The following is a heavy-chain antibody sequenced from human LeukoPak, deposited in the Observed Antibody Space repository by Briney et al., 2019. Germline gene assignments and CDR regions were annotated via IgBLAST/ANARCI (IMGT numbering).Heavy chain of an antibody. J-gene: IGHJ4*02. Sequence: SETLSLTCVVYGGSFSGNYWTWIRQPPGKGLEWIGEIDHRGRTNYNPSLKSRVTISVDTSKKQFSLKLTSVTVADTAVYYCASARFDYWGQGTLVTVSS. CDR3: ASARFDY. CDR1: GGSFSGNY. V-gene: IGHV4-34*01. CDR2: IDHRGRT.